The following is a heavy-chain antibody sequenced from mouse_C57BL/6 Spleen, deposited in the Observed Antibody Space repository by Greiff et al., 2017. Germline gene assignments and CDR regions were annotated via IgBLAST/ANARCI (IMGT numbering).Heavy chain of an antibody. D-gene: IGHD2-5*01. CDR3: ASAYYSNSAWFAY. CDR2: IDPSDSYT. Sequence: VQLQQPGAELVMPGASVKLSCKASGYTFTSYWMHWVKQRPGQGLEWIGEIDPSDSYTNYNQKFKGKSTLTVDKSSSRGYMQLSSLTSEDSAVYYCASAYYSNSAWFAYWGQGTLVTVSA. V-gene: IGHV1-69*01. CDR1: GYTFTSYW. J-gene: IGHJ3*01.